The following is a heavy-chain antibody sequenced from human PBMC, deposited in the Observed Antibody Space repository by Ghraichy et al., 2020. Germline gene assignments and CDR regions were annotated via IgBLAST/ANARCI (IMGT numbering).Heavy chain of an antibody. D-gene: IGHD4-23*01. J-gene: IGHJ6*02. V-gene: IGHV3-48*02. CDR1: GFPFSSYS. CDR3: ARGSRVVRFYYYDGMDV. Sequence: GESLRLSCVGSGFPFSSYSMNWVRQSPGKGLEWVSYITSSSRTIFYADSVKGRFTMSRDNAQNSLYLQMNSLRDEDTAEYYCARGSRVVRFYYYDGMDVWGQGTTVTVSS. CDR2: ITSSSRTI.